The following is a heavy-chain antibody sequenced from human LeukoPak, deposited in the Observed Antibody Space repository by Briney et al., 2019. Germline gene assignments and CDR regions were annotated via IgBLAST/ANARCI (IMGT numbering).Heavy chain of an antibody. V-gene: IGHV3-30*04. J-gene: IGHJ4*02. CDR1: GFTFSSYA. CDR3: GVGELSAGGY. Sequence: PGGSLRLSCAASGFTFSSYAMHWVRQAPGKGLEWVAVISYDGSNKYYADSAKGRFTISRDNSKNTLYLQMNSLRAEDTAVYYRGVGELSAGGYWGQGTLVTVSS. D-gene: IGHD3-10*01. CDR2: ISYDGSNK.